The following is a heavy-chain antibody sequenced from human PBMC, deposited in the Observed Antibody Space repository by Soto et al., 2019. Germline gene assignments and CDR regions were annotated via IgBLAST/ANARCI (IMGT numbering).Heavy chain of an antibody. CDR1: GYSISSSNW. Sequence: SETLSLTCAVSGYSISSSNWWGWIRQPPGKGLEWIGYIYYSGTTYYNPSLKSRVTMAVDTSKNQFSLKLTSVTAVDTAVYYCARREIQGPIDYWGQGTLVTVSS. CDR3: ARREIQGPIDY. D-gene: IGHD1-26*01. V-gene: IGHV4-28*01. J-gene: IGHJ4*02. CDR2: IYYSGTT.